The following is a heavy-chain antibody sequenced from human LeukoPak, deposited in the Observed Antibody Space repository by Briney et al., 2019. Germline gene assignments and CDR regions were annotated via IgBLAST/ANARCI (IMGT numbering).Heavy chain of an antibody. Sequence: PSQTLSLTCTVSGGSISSGSYYWSWIRQPAGKALEWIGRIYTSGSTNYNPSLKSRVTISVDTSKNQFSLKLSSVTAADTAVYYCARDSLADDYGDYWNAFDIWGQGTMVTVSS. J-gene: IGHJ3*02. V-gene: IGHV4-61*02. CDR2: IYTSGST. D-gene: IGHD4-17*01. CDR3: ARDSLADDYGDYWNAFDI. CDR1: GGSISSGSYY.